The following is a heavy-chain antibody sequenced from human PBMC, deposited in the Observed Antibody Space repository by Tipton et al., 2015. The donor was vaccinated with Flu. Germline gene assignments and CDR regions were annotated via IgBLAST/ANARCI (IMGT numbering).Heavy chain of an antibody. V-gene: IGHV4-59*01. J-gene: IGHJ4*02. CDR3: ARLSSNWYHQLDN. Sequence: TLSLTCSVSGGSISSYYWSWIRQSPGKGLEWIGYISYSGSTNYNPSLKSRVTISVDTSKNQFSLELSSVTAADTAVYYCARLSSNWYHQLDNWGQGTLVTVPS. CDR1: GGSISSYY. CDR2: ISYSGST. D-gene: IGHD6-13*01.